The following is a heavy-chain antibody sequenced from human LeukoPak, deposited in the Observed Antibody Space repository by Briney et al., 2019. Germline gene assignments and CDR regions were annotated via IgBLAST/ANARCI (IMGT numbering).Heavy chain of an antibody. D-gene: IGHD6-13*01. V-gene: IGHV1-69*13. CDR2: IIPIFGTA. CDR1: GGTFSSYA. CDR3: ARVPAENRKAAGTVGLFDY. J-gene: IGHJ4*02. Sequence: GASVKVSCKASGGTFSSYAISWVRQAPGQGLEWMGGIIPIFGTANYAQKFQGRVTITADESTSTAYMELSSLRSEDTAVYYCARVPAENRKAAGTVGLFDYWGQGTLVTVSS.